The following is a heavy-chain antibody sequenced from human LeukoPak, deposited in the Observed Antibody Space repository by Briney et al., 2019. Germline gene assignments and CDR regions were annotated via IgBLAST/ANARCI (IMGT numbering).Heavy chain of an antibody. D-gene: IGHD6-19*01. CDR1: GFTFSSYG. J-gene: IGHJ4*02. CDR2: IWYDGSNK. CDR3: AKSPTYSSGLRYFDY. Sequence: PGGSLRLSCAASGFTFSSYGMHWVRQAPGKGLEWVAVIWYDGSNKYYADSVKGRFTISRDNSKNTLYLQMNSLRAEDTAVYYCAKSPTYSSGLRYFDYWGQGTLVTVSS. V-gene: IGHV3-33*06.